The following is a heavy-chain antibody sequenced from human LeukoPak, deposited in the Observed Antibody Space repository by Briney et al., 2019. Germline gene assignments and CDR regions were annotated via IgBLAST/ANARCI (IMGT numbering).Heavy chain of an antibody. V-gene: IGHV3-13*01. J-gene: IGHJ5*02. Sequence: PGGSLRLSCAASGFTFSSYDMHWVRQATGKGLEWVSAIGTAGDTYYPGSVKGRFTISRENAKNSLYLQMNSLRAGDTAVYYCERRSSGWNGRNSFTSWGQGTLSPSPQ. D-gene: IGHD6-19*01. CDR2: IGTAGDT. CDR3: ERRSSGWNGRNSFTS. CDR1: GFTFSSYD.